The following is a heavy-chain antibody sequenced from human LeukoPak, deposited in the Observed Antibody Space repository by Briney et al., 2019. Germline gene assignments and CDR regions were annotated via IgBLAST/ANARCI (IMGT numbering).Heavy chain of an antibody. CDR3: ARDRVLLYYFDY. CDR2: ISSSSSYI. V-gene: IGHV3-21*01. Sequence: GGSLRLSCAASGFTFSSYSMNWVRQAPGKGLEWVSSISSSSSYIYYADSVKGRFTISRDNAKNSLYLQMNSLRAEDTAVYYRARDRVLLYYFDYWGQGTLVTVSS. D-gene: IGHD1-26*01. J-gene: IGHJ4*02. CDR1: GFTFSSYS.